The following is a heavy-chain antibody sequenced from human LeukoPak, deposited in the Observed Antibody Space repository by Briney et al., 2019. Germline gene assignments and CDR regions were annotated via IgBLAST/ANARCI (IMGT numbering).Heavy chain of an antibody. Sequence: GGSLRLSCAASGFTFSSYAMHWVRQAPGKGLEYVSAISSNGGSTYYANSVKGRFTISRDNSKNTLYLQMGSLRAEVMAVYYCAIADYYDSSGPTFPFDYWGQGTQGTVSS. CDR3: AIADYYDSSGPTFPFDY. D-gene: IGHD3-22*01. CDR1: GFTFSSYA. V-gene: IGHV3-64*01. CDR2: ISSNGGST. J-gene: IGHJ4*02.